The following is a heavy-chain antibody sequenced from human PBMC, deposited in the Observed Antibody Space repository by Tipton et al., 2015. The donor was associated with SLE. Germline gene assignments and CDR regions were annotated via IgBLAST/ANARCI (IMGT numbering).Heavy chain of an antibody. Sequence: TLSLTCAVYGGSFSGYYWSWIRQPPGKGLERIGEINHSGSTNYNPSLKSRVTISVDTSKNQFSLKLSSVTAADTAVYYCAGTYYGDYVWFDPWGQGILVTVSS. CDR1: GGSFSGYY. V-gene: IGHV4-34*01. CDR3: AGTYYGDYVWFDP. CDR2: INHSGST. J-gene: IGHJ5*02. D-gene: IGHD4-17*01.